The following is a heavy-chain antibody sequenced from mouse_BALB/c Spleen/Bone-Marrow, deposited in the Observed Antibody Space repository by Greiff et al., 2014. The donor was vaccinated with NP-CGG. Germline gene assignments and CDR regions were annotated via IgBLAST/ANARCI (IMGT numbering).Heavy chain of an antibody. CDR3: VRVYEWDFDD. J-gene: IGHJ1*01. V-gene: IGHV5-6-3*01. D-gene: IGHD2-12*01. CDR2: IYNNGGST. CDR1: GFTFSSYG. Sequence: EVQLMESGGGLVQPGGSLKLSCEASGFTFSSYGMSWVRQTPDQGLELVATIYNNGGSTYYPDNVKGQFTISRDNATNTLYLQRSRQKAEDACVEGDVRVYEWDFDDWGAGTTVTVSS.